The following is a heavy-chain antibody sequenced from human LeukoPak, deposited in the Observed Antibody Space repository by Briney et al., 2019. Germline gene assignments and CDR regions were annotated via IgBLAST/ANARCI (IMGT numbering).Heavy chain of an antibody. CDR3: ARRSPGPPGWFDP. CDR1: GGSISSGDYY. Sequence: PSETLSLTCTVSGGSISSGDYYWSWIRQPPGKGLEWIGYIYYSGSTYYNPSLKSRVTISVDTSKNQFSLKLSSVTAADTAVYYCARRSPGPPGWFDPWGQGTLVTVSS. V-gene: IGHV4-30-4*01. CDR2: IYYSGST. J-gene: IGHJ5*02. D-gene: IGHD2-15*01.